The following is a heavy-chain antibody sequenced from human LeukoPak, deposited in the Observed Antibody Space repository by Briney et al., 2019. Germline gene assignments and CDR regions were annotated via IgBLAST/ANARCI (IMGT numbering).Heavy chain of an antibody. CDR3: ARVSLGYCSGGTCYFQDH. Sequence: ASVKVSCKASGYTFTNYDINWVRRATGQGLEWMGWMNPNSGNTGYAQKFQGRVTMTRSTSISTAYMELSSLTSEDAAVYYCARVSLGYCSGGTCYFQDHWGQGTLVTVSS. D-gene: IGHD2-15*01. CDR2: MNPNSGNT. CDR1: GYTFTNYD. J-gene: IGHJ4*02. V-gene: IGHV1-8*01.